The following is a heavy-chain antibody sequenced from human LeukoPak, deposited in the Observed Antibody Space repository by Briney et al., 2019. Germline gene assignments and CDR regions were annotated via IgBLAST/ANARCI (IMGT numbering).Heavy chain of an antibody. J-gene: IGHJ6*03. V-gene: IGHV3-30*18. Sequence: PGRSLRLSCAASGFTFSSYGMHWVRQAPGKGLEWVAVISYDGSNKYYADSVKGRFTISRDNSKNTLYLQMNSLRAEDTAVYYCAKGAAWTDYYYYYMDVWGKGTTVTISS. CDR1: GFTFSSYG. CDR3: AKGAAWTDYYYYYMDV. D-gene: IGHD2-15*01. CDR2: ISYDGSNK.